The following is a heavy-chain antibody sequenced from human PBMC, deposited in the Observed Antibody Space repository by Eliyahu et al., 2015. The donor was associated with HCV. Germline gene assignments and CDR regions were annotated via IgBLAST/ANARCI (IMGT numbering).Heavy chain of an antibody. CDR2: IYYTGST. CDR3: ASQGHSSGWNDLRY. Sequence: QLQLQESGPGLVKPSETLSLXCTXPGIXISXSSYXWGWIRQPPGKGLEWIGSIYYTGSTYYNPSLKSRLTISVDTSKSQFSLKLSFVTAADTAVYYCASQGHSSGWNDLRYWGQGSLVTVSS. D-gene: IGHD6-19*01. J-gene: IGHJ4*02. V-gene: IGHV4-39*01. CDR1: GIXISXSSYX.